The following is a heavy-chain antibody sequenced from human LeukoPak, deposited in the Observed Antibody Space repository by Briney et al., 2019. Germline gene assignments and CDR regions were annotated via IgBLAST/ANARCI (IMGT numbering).Heavy chain of an antibody. Sequence: GTLRLSCAASGFTFSSYGMSWVRQAPGKGLEWVSAISGSGGCTYYADSVKGRFTISRDNSKNTLYLQMNSLRAEDTAVYYCAKQESTYYYDSSGTDFDYWGQGTLVTVSS. V-gene: IGHV3-23*01. J-gene: IGHJ4*02. CDR2: ISGSGGCT. D-gene: IGHD3-22*01. CDR3: AKQESTYYYDSSGTDFDY. CDR1: GFTFSSYG.